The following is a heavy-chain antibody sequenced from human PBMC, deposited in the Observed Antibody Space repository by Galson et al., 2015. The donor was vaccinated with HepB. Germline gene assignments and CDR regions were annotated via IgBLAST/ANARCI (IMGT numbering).Heavy chain of an antibody. CDR2: TYYRSKWFN. J-gene: IGHJ6*02. Sequence: CAISGDSVSSARASWNWIRQSPSRGLEWLGRTYYRSKWFNDYAVSVKSRISINPETSKNQFSLQLNSVISEDTAVYYCVRYFVGAVDVWGQGTTVTVSS. CDR3: VRYFVGAVDV. V-gene: IGHV6-1*01. CDR1: GDSVSSARAS. D-gene: IGHD1-26*01.